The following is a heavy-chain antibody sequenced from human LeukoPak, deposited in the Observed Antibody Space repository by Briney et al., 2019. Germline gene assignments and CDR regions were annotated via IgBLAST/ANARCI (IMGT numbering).Heavy chain of an antibody. D-gene: IGHD6-19*01. CDR2: ISASGGT. V-gene: IGHV4-4*08. J-gene: IGHJ5*02. Sequence: SETLSLTCTVSGGSISTYYWSWIRQPPGKGLEWIADISASGGTNYNPSLESRVTVSMDSSKNQFSLKLSSVTAADTAVFYCARSPHNSAWYENWFDPWGQGTLVTVSS. CDR1: GGSISTYY. CDR3: ARSPHNSAWYENWFDP.